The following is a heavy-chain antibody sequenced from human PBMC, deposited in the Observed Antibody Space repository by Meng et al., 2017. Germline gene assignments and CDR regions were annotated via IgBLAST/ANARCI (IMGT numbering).Heavy chain of an antibody. Sequence: QVQLVESGGGMVQPGRSLRLSCAASGFSFSVYGMHWVRQAPGKGLEWVAVIGHDGDYTDYVDPVKGRFTISRDNSKNTLYLQMNSLRAEDTAVYYCARGRAALQWLADWGQGTLVTVSS. D-gene: IGHD6-19*01. CDR2: IGHDGDYT. CDR3: ARGRAALQWLAD. CDR1: GFSFSVYG. V-gene: IGHV3-33*01. J-gene: IGHJ4*02.